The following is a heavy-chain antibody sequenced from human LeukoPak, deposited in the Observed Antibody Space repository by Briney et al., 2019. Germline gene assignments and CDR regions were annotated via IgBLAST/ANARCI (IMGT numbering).Heavy chain of an antibody. J-gene: IGHJ3*02. Sequence: SETLSLTCAVSGYSISSGYYWGWIRQPPGKGLEWIGSIYHSGSTYYNPSLKSRVTISVDTSKNQFSLTLSSVTAADTAVYYRARGGSSMVRGLRNAFDIWGQGTMVTVSS. CDR3: ARGGSSMVRGLRNAFDI. CDR1: GYSISSGYY. V-gene: IGHV4-38-2*01. D-gene: IGHD3-10*01. CDR2: IYHSGST.